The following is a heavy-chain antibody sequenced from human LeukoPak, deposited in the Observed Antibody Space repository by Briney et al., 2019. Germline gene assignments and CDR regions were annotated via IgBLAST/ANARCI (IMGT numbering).Heavy chain of an antibody. D-gene: IGHD6-6*01. V-gene: IGHV3-7*01. CDR1: GFIFEEYG. CDR2: IKHDGGEK. CDR3: ARAARTFDY. Sequence: PGGSLRLSSVASGFIFEEYGMTWVRQAPGKGLEWVANIKHDGGEKYYVDSVKGRFAISRDNAKNSLYLQMNSLRVEDTAVYYCARAARTFDYWGQGILVTVSS. J-gene: IGHJ4*02.